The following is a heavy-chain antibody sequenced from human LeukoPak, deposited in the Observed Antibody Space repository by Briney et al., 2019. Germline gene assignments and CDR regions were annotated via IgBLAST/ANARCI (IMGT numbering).Heavy chain of an antibody. Sequence: GGSLRLSCAASGFTFDDYAVTWVRHAPGKGLEWVSGINWNGDTPSYADPVKGRFTISRDNAKNSLSLQMNRLRAEDTAFYYCERVGNSGSFYYFDCWGQGTLVIVSS. CDR1: GFTFDDYA. CDR2: INWNGDTP. CDR3: ERVGNSGSFYYFDC. J-gene: IGHJ4*02. D-gene: IGHD1-26*01. V-gene: IGHV3-20*04.